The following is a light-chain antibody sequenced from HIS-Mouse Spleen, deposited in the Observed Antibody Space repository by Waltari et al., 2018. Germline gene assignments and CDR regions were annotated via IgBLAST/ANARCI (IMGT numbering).Light chain of an antibody. J-gene: IGKJ4*01. Sequence: DIVMTQSPDSLAVSLCARATLNCNSSQRCLSSSNNKNYLAWYQQKPVQPPKLLIYWAATRESGVPDRFGGSGSGTDFTLPIISLQAEDVAVYYYQQYYSTPLTFGGGTKVEIK. CDR3: QQYYSTPLT. CDR2: WAA. CDR1: QRCLSSSNNKNY. V-gene: IGKV4-1*01.